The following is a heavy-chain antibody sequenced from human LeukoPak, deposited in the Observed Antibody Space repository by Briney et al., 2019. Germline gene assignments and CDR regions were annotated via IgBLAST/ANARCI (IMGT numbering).Heavy chain of an antibody. Sequence: GGSLRLSCAASGFTFSSYAMSWVRQAPGKGLEWVXXISGSGGSTYYADSVKGRFTISRDNSKNTLYLQMNSLRAEDTAVYYCAKDGKSIAVAPGDYWGQGTLVTVSS. CDR3: AKDGKSIAVAPGDY. J-gene: IGHJ4*02. V-gene: IGHV3-23*01. D-gene: IGHD6-19*01. CDR1: GFTFSSYA. CDR2: ISGSGGST.